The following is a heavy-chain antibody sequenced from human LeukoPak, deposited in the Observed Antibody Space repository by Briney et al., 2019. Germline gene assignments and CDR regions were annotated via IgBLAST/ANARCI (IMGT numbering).Heavy chain of an antibody. D-gene: IGHD3-10*01. CDR2: IYYSGST. V-gene: IGHV4-39*06. CDR1: GGSISSSSYY. J-gene: IGHJ5*02. CDR3: ARRVASYYYGSGSYYIQGRDWYNWFDP. Sequence: SETLSLTCTVSGGSISSSSYYWGWIRQPRGKGLEWIGSIYYSGSTYYYPSLKSRVTISVDRSKNQFPLKLRSVPAEDTAVYYCARRVASYYYGSGSYYIQGRDWYNWFDPWGQGTLVTVSS.